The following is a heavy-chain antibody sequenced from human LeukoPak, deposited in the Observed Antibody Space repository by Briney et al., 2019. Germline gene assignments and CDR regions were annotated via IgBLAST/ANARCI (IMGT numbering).Heavy chain of an antibody. CDR1: GFSFSSYN. V-gene: IGHV3-21*01. Sequence: GGSLRLSCEASGFSFSSYNMDWVRQTPGKGLEWISSIATSSTYTFYADSVKGRFTISRDNARNSLYLQMNSLRVEDTAVYYRARDPYSGTYGNTYYYYMDVWGKGTTVTISS. J-gene: IGHJ6*03. D-gene: IGHD1-26*01. CDR3: ARDPYSGTYGNTYYYYMDV. CDR2: IATSSTYT.